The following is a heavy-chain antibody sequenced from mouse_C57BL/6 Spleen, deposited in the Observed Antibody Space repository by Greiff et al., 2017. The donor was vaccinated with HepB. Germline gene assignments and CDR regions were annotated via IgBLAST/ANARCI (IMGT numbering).Heavy chain of an antibody. CDR3: AYGYDEGYYYAMDY. CDR1: GYTFTSYG. D-gene: IGHD2-2*01. J-gene: IGHJ4*01. V-gene: IGHV1-81*01. Sequence: VQLQQSGAELARPGASVKLSCKASGYTFTSYGISWVKQRTGQGLEWIGEIYPRSGNTYYNEKFKGKATLTADKSSSTAYMELRSLTSEDSAVYFCAYGYDEGYYYAMDYWGQGTSVTVSS. CDR2: IYPRSGNT.